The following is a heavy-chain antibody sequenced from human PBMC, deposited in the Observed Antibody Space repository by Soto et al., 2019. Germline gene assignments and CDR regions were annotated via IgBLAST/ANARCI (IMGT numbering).Heavy chain of an antibody. V-gene: IGHV1-18*01. J-gene: IGHJ4*02. CDR2: ISAYNGNT. D-gene: IGHD4-17*01. Sequence: QIQLVQSGAEVKKPGASVKVSCKASGYTFTSYGISWVRQAPGQGLEWMGWISAYNGNTNYAQKFQGRVTMTTDTCTSTAYMELRSLRTDDTAIYYCARFLRVTREDDYWGQGTLVTVSS. CDR3: ARFLRVTREDDY. CDR1: GYTFTSYG.